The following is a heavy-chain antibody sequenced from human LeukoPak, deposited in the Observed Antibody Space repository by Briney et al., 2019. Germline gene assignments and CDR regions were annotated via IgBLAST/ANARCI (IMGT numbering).Heavy chain of an antibody. Sequence: SETLSLTCSVSGDSISSNYWSWLRHPPGKGLEWIGYMYNSGSTNYNPSLKSGVTISVATSKNQFSLMLSSVTAADTAVYFCARGAGRCGGDCYSSVSWGRGTLVGVPS. J-gene: IGHJ4*02. V-gene: IGHV4-59*01. CDR2: MYNSGST. CDR3: ARGAGRCGGDCYSSVS. D-gene: IGHD2-21*02. CDR1: GDSISSNY.